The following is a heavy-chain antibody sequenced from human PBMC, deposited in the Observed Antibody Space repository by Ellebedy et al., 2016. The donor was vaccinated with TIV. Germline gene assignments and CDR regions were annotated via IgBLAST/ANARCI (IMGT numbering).Heavy chain of an antibody. J-gene: IGHJ5*01. CDR3: ARSYSYHSDSSGHFDF. CDR1: GDSINNYY. D-gene: IGHD3-22*01. V-gene: IGHV4-59*01. Sequence: SETLSLTCTVSGDSINNYYWSWIRQPPGKGLEWIGYIYYSGITNSNPSLKSRVTILVGTSENQVSLHLTSVTAADTAVYYCARSYSYHSDSSGHFDFWGQGALVTVSS. CDR2: IYYSGIT.